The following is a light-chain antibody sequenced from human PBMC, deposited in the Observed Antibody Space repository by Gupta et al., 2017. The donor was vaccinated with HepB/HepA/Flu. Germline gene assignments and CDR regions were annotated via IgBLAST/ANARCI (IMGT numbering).Light chain of an antibody. J-gene: IGKJ4*01. CDR2: GSF. CDR3: QQKNNWPMT. Sequence: EIVMTQSPVTLSVSPGESATLSCRASQRISTNLAWYQQKPGQAPRVLIYGSFTRATGIPARFSGSGYGTEFTLTISSLQSEDFAVYSCQQKNNWPMTFGRGTKVEIK. CDR1: QRISTN. V-gene: IGKV3-15*01.